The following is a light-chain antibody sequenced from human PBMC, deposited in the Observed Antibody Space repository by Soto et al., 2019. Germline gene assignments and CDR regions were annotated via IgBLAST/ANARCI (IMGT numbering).Light chain of an antibody. V-gene: IGLV2-8*01. CDR1: SGDVGGYNY. CDR3: SSYAGSNNYV. J-gene: IGLJ1*01. Sequence: QSALTQPPSASGSPGQSVTISCTGTSGDVGGYNYVSWYQQHPGKAPKPMIFEVSERPSGVPDRFSASKSGNTAFLTVSGRQAEDEADYYCSSYAGSNNYVFGTGTKLTVL. CDR2: EVS.